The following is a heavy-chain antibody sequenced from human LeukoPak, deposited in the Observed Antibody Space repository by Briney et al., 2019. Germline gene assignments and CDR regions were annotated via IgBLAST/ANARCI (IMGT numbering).Heavy chain of an antibody. V-gene: IGHV1-2*02. J-gene: IGHJ6*03. CDR3: ARLVKDTAMVNYYYYMDV. CDR1: GYTFTGYY. D-gene: IGHD5-18*01. Sequence: ASVKVSCKASGYTFTGYYMHWVRQAPGQGLEWMGWINPNSGGTNYAQKFQGRVTMTRDTSISTAYMELSRLRSDDTAVYYCARLVKDTAMVNYYYYMDVWGKGTTVTISS. CDR2: INPNSGGT.